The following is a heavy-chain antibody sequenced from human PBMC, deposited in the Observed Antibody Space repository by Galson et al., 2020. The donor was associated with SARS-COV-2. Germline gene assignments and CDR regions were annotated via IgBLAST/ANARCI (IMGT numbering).Heavy chain of an antibody. CDR1: GYTFSTHA. V-gene: IGHV1-18*04. CDR3: VRRCGGNCHDY. CDR2: GSAYNDFT. Sequence: ASVKVSCKASGYTFSTHAISWMRQAPGQGLEWMGWGSAYNDFTKYAQKFQGRLSMTTDSSTTTAYMELRSLTSDDTAVYYCVRRCGGNCHDYWGQGTLVTVSS. J-gene: IGHJ4*02. D-gene: IGHD2-21*02.